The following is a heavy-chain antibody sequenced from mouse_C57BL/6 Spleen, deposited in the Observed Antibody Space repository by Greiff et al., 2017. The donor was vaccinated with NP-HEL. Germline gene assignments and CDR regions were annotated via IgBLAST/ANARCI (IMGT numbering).Heavy chain of an antibody. Sequence: EVKLQESGGGLVKPGGSLKLSCAASGFTFSSYAMSWVRQTPEKRLEWVATISDGGSYTYYPDNVKGRFTISRDNAKNNLYRQMSHLKSEDTAMYYCARGYGSSLAWFAYWGQGTLVTVSA. J-gene: IGHJ3*01. CDR1: GFTFSSYA. V-gene: IGHV5-4*03. D-gene: IGHD1-1*01. CDR3: ARGYGSSLAWFAY. CDR2: ISDGGSYT.